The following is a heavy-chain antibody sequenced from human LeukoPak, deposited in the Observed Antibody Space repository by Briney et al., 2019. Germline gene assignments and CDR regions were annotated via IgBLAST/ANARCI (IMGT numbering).Heavy chain of an antibody. V-gene: IGHV3-73*01. CDR1: GFTFSEAW. CDR3: TSPEYFYYSGNHDY. Sequence: GGSLRLSCAASGFTFSEAWMNWVRQASGKGLEWVGRIGDKTNSYATAYAPSVKGRFTISRDDSKNTAYLQMNSLTTEDTAVYYCTSPEYFYYSGNHDYWGQGTLVTVSS. J-gene: IGHJ4*02. D-gene: IGHD3-10*01. CDR2: IGDKTNSYAT.